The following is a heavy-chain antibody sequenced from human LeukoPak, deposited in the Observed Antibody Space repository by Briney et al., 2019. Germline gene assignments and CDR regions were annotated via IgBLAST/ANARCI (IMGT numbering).Heavy chain of an antibody. Sequence: PGGSLRLSCAASGFTFSHYTMNWVRQTPGKGLEWISSINPAGTSTYYADSVKGRFTISRDAAKNSLYLQMNSLRVEDTALYYCLRDFSGESGYGGYWGPGTLVTVSS. J-gene: IGHJ4*02. V-gene: IGHV3-21*01. CDR2: INPAGTST. CDR1: GFTFSHYT. CDR3: LRDFSGESGYGGY. D-gene: IGHD5-12*01.